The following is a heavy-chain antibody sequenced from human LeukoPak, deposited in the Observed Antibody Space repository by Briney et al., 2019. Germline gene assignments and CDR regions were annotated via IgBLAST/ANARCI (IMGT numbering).Heavy chain of an antibody. CDR2: IYPGDSDT. CDR1: GYSFTSYW. CDR3: ARGSYYDFWSDYYPDAFDI. D-gene: IGHD3-3*01. V-gene: IGHV5-51*01. Sequence: GESLKISCKGSGYSFTSYWIGWVRQMPGKGLEWMGIIYPGDSDTRYSPSFQGQVTISADKSISTAYLQWSSLKASDTAMYYCARGSYYDFWSDYYPDAFDIWGQGTMVTVSS. J-gene: IGHJ3*02.